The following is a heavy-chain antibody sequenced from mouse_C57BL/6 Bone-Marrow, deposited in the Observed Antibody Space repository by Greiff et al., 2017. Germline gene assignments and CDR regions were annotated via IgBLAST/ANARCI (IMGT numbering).Heavy chain of an antibody. CDR2: IHPNSGST. D-gene: IGHD2-5*01. CDR3: ARPDYSNYVNAMDY. CDR1: GYTFTSYW. V-gene: IGHV1-64*01. J-gene: IGHJ4*01. Sequence: QVQLQQPGAELVKPGASVKLSCKASGYTFTSYWMHWVKQRPGQGLEWIGMIHPNSGSTNYNEKFKSKATLTVDKSSSTAYMQLSSLTSEDSAVYYCARPDYSNYVNAMDYGGQGTSVTVSS.